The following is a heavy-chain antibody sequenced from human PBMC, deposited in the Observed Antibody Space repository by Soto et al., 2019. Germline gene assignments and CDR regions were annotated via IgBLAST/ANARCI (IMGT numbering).Heavy chain of an antibody. V-gene: IGHV4-59*01. D-gene: IGHD3-3*02. CDR3: ARFSTDYYYYGMDV. Sequence: PSETLSLTCTVSGGSISSYYWSWIRQPPGKGLEWIGYIYYSGSTNYNPSLKSRVTISVDTSKNQFSLKLSSVTAADTAVYYCARFSTDYYYYGMDVWGQGTTVTVSS. CDR1: GGSISSYY. CDR2: IYYSGST. J-gene: IGHJ6*02.